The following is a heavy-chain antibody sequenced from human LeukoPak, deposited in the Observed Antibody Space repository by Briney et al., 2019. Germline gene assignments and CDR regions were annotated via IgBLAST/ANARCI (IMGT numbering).Heavy chain of an antibody. CDR2: IRYDGSNK. CDR3: AKDTAGLRFLEWLANWFDP. D-gene: IGHD3-3*01. Sequence: PGGSLRLSCAASGFTFSSYGMHWVRQAPGKGLEWVAFIRYDGSNKYYADSVKGRFTISRDNSKNTLYLQMNSLRAEDTAVYYCAKDTAGLRFLEWLANWFDPWGQGTLVTVSS. V-gene: IGHV3-30*02. CDR1: GFTFSSYG. J-gene: IGHJ5*02.